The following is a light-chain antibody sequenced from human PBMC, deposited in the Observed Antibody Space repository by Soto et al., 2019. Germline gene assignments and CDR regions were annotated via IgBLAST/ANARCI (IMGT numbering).Light chain of an antibody. Sequence: IVMTQSPLSLPVTPGEPASISCRSSRSLLHPNGYSYLDWYLQKPGQPPQLLIYLGSNRASGVPDRFSGSGSGTDFTLKITRVEAEDVGVYYCQQRSNWPPVTFGGGTKVDIK. J-gene: IGKJ4*01. V-gene: IGKV2-28*01. CDR1: RSLLHPNGYSY. CDR2: LGS. CDR3: QQRSNWPPVT.